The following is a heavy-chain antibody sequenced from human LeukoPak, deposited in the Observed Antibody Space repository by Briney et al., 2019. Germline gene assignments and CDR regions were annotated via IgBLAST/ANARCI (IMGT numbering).Heavy chain of an antibody. Sequence: SETLSLTCAVYGGSFSGYFWGWIRQSPGKGLEWIGSIYSSGTTYYNPSLKSRVTISVDTSKNQFSLRLSSVTAADTAVYYCATRQTYSGSYAMVFDYWGQGTLVTVSS. V-gene: IGHV4-34*01. J-gene: IGHJ4*02. CDR1: GGSFSGYF. CDR2: IYSSGTT. D-gene: IGHD1-26*01. CDR3: ATRQTYSGSYAMVFDY.